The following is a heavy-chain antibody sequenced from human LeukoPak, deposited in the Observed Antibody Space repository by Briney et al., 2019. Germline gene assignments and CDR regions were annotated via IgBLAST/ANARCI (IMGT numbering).Heavy chain of an antibody. V-gene: IGHV1-18*01. J-gene: IGHJ5*02. CDR3: ARDHYYGSGSYVGP. CDR2: ISAYNGNT. Sequence: GASVKVSCKASGYTFTNYGISWVRQAPGQGLEWMGWISAYNGNTNYAQKLQGRVTMTTDTSTSIAYMELRSLRSDDTAVYYCARDHYYGSGSYVGPWGQGTLVTVSS. D-gene: IGHD3-10*01. CDR1: GYTFTNYG.